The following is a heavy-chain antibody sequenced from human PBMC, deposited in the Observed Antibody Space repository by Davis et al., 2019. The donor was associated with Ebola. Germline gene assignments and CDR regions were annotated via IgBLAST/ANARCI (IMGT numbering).Heavy chain of an antibody. CDR3: VREGKQWLVSL. Sequence: ESPKIFCAASGFTFSSYWMSWVRQAPGKGLEWVANIKQDASEKYYVDSVKGRYIISRDNAKTSVFLQMNSLRAEDTGIYYCVREGKQWLVSLWGQGTLVTVSS. V-gene: IGHV3-7*01. J-gene: IGHJ4*02. D-gene: IGHD6-19*01. CDR2: IKQDASEK. CDR1: GFTFSSYW.